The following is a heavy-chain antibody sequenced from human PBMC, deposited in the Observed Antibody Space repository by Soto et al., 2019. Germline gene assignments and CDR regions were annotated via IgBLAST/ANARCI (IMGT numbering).Heavy chain of an antibody. Sequence: QVHLVESGGGVVQPGGSLRLSCAASGFTINRNDMYWVRQAPGKGLEWVAVMSSDGNHQHYADSVKGRFTISRDNSKNTLSLEMNSLRRDDTAVYYCVSCERFPRVGVDYYALDVWGQGTTVIVSS. CDR1: GFTINRND. V-gene: IGHV3-30*03. CDR2: MSSDGNHQ. D-gene: IGHD3-3*01. J-gene: IGHJ6*02. CDR3: VSCERFPRVGVDYYALDV.